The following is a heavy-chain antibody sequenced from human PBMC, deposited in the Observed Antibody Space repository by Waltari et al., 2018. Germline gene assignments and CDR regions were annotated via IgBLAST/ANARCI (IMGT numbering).Heavy chain of an antibody. CDR3: ATDIVVVPAASSPAVDY. V-gene: IGHV3-21*01. D-gene: IGHD2-2*01. J-gene: IGHJ4*02. CDR1: GFTFSSYS. Sequence: EVQLVESGGGLVKPGGSLRLSCAASGFTFSSYSMNWVRQAPGKGLEWVSSISSSSSYIYYADSVKGRFTISRDNAKNSLYLQMNSLRAEDTAVYYCATDIVVVPAASSPAVDYWGQGTLVTVSS. CDR2: ISSSSSYI.